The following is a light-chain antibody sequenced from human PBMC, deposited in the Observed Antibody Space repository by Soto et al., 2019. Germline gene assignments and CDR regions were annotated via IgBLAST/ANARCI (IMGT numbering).Light chain of an antibody. CDR2: SND. CDR3: ATWDRGLTAVV. J-gene: IGLJ2*01. V-gene: IGLV1-44*01. CDR1: SSNIGTNT. Sequence: QSVLTQPPSASGTPGQRVPISCSGSSSNIGTNTVNWYQQLPGTAPKLLIYSNDQRPSGVPDRFSGSKSGTSASLAISGLQSEDEADYYCATWDRGLTAVVFGGGTKVTVL.